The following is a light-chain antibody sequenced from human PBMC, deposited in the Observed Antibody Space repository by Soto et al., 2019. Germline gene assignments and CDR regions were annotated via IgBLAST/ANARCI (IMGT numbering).Light chain of an antibody. V-gene: IGKV2-28*01. CDR3: MQALGSPWT. CDR2: LGS. J-gene: IGKJ1*01. Sequence: DIVTTQSPLSLSVTPGEPASISCRSSQSLLHKNGYNYLDWYLLKPGRSPQLLIYLGSNRASGVPDRFSGSGSGTDFTLRISGVEAEDVGVYFCMQALGSPWTFGQGTKVEVK. CDR1: QSLLHKNGYNY.